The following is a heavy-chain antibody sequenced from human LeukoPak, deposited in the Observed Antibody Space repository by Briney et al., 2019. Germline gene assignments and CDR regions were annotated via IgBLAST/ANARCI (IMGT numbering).Heavy chain of an antibody. D-gene: IGHD3-10*02. V-gene: IGHV3-69-1*02. CDR1: GFSFSSKF. CDR3: AELGITMIGGV. J-gene: IGHJ6*04. Sequence: SGGSLRLSCATSGFSFSSKFLNWVRQAPGKGLQYVSSIDTGGYTYYADSVKGRFTISRDNAKNSLYLQMNSLRAEDTAVYSCAELGITMIGGVWGKGTTVTISS. CDR2: IDTGGYT.